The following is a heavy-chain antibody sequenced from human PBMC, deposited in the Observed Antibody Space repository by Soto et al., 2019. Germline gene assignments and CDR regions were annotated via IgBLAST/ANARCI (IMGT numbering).Heavy chain of an antibody. D-gene: IGHD6-13*01. CDR1: GGSVSSGGYY. CDR2: IHYSGST. CDR3: ARAGGAGSGHDWFDP. V-gene: IGHV4-31*03. J-gene: IGHJ5*02. Sequence: SETLSLTCNVSGGSVSSGGYYWSWIRQHPGKGLEWIGYIHYSGSTYYNPSLKSRVTMSIDTSKNLFSLNLSSVTAADTAVYYCARAGGAGSGHDWFDPWGQGTLVTVS.